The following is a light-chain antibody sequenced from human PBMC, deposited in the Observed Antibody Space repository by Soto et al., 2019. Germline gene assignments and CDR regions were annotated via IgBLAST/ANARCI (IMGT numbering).Light chain of an antibody. CDR2: AVS. V-gene: IGKV3-15*01. CDR1: QSVSSN. Sequence: EIMMTQSPGTLSASPGERATLSCRASQSVSSNLAWYQQKPGQAPRLLIYAVSTRATGIPARFSGSASGTEVTLTISSLQSEDFAVYYCQQYNKWPLTFGQGTKVEIK. J-gene: IGKJ1*01. CDR3: QQYNKWPLT.